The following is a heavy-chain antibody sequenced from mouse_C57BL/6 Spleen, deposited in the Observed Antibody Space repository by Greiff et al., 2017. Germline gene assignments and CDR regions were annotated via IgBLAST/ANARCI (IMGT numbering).Heavy chain of an antibody. CDR2: IYPGSGNT. CDR3: AREGDGSSYWFAY. V-gene: IGHV1-76*01. J-gene: IGHJ3*01. Sequence: VQLQQSGAELVRPGASVKLSCKASGYTFTDYYINWVKQRPGQGLEWIARIYPGSGNTYYNEKFKGKATLTAEKSSSTAYMQLSSLTSEDSAVYFCAREGDGSSYWFAYWGQGTLVTVSA. D-gene: IGHD1-1*01. CDR1: GYTFTDYY.